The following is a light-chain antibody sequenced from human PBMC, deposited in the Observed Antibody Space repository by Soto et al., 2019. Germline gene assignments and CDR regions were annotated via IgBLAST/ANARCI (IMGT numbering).Light chain of an antibody. CDR3: QQYDTSRGT. CDR1: QYVSSSY. J-gene: IGKJ1*01. Sequence: EIVLTQSPGTLSLSPGERATLSCRASQYVSSSYLAWYQQKPGQAPRLLMYGTSSRATGIPDRFSDSGSGTDFALTISRLEPEDFAVYYCQQYDTSRGTFGQGTKVEIQ. V-gene: IGKV3-20*01. CDR2: GTS.